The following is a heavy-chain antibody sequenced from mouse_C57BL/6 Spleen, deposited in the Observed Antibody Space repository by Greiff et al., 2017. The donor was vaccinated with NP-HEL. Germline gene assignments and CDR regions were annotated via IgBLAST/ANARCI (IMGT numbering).Heavy chain of an antibody. D-gene: IGHD1-1*01. CDR3: ARRTTVVATGAMDY. CDR2: ISSGSSTI. Sequence: LHLVESGGGLVKPGGSLKLSCAASGFTFSDYGMHWVRQAPEKGLEWVAYISSGSSTIYYADTVKGRFTISRDNAKNTLFLQMTSLRSEDTAMYYCARRTTVVATGAMDYWGQGTSVTVSS. V-gene: IGHV5-17*01. CDR1: GFTFSDYG. J-gene: IGHJ4*01.